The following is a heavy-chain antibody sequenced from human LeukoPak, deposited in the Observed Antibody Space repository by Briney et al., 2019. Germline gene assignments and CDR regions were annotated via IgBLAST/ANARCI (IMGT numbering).Heavy chain of an antibody. J-gene: IGHJ6*03. Sequence: ASVKDSCKASGYTFTGYYMHWVRQAPGQGLEWMGWINPNSGGTNYAQKFQGRVTMTRDTSISTAYMELSRLRSDDTAVYYCARGVYGDYAYYMDVWGKGTTVTVSS. CDR2: INPNSGGT. V-gene: IGHV1-2*02. CDR3: ARGVYGDYAYYMDV. D-gene: IGHD4-17*01. CDR1: GYTFTGYY.